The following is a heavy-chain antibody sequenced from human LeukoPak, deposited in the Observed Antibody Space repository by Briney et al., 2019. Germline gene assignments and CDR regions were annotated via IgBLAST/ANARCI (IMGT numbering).Heavy chain of an antibody. CDR1: GYTFTSYG. D-gene: IGHD3-10*01. V-gene: IGHV1-18*04. Sequence: GASVKVSCKASGYTFTSYGISWVRQAPGQGLEWMGWISAYNGNTNYAQKLQGRVTMTTGTSPSTAYMELRSLRSDDTAVYYCARQGRGVTTYYFDYWGQGTLVTVSS. J-gene: IGHJ4*02. CDR2: ISAYNGNT. CDR3: ARQGRGVTTYYFDY.